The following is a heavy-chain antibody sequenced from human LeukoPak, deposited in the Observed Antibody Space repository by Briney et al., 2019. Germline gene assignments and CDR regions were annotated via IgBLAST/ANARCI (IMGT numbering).Heavy chain of an antibody. CDR3: ARGLLRTYSSSWYSLGGWFDP. Sequence: SETLSLTCAVYGGSFSGYYWSWLRQPPGKGLEWIGEINHSGSTNYNPSLKSRVTISVDTSKNQFSLKLSSVTAADTAVYYCARGLLRTYSSSWYSLGGWFDPWGQGTLVTVSS. V-gene: IGHV4-34*01. CDR2: INHSGST. J-gene: IGHJ5*02. D-gene: IGHD6-13*01. CDR1: GGSFSGYY.